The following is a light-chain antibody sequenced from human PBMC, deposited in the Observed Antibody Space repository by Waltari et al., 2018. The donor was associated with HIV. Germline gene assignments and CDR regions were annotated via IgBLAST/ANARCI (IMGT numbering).Light chain of an antibody. CDR3: QQYDDWPPIT. CDR1: QSVSTN. CDR2: GAS. J-gene: IGKJ5*01. V-gene: IGKV3-15*01. Sequence: EVVMTQSPAALSVSPGERATLSGRASQSVSTNLAWYQQKSGQGPRLLIYGASTRATGIPARFSGSGSGTEFTLTISSLQSEDFAVYFCQQYDDWPPITFGQGTRLEIK.